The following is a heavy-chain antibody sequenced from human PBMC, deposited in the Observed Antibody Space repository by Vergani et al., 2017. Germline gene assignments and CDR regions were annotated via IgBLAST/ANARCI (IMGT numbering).Heavy chain of an antibody. J-gene: IGHJ3*02. CDR1: GGSISSNNNY. D-gene: IGHD6-13*01. CDR2: IHTSGST. CDR3: ARGAGVSSSWLWAFDI. V-gene: IGHV4-61*02. Sequence: QVQLQESGPGLVKPSQTLSLTCTVSGGSISSNNNYWSWIRQPAGKGLEWIGRIHTSGSTNYNPSLKSRVTISVDTSKNQFSLKLSSVTAADTAVYYCARGAGVSSSWLWAFDIWGQGTMVTVSS.